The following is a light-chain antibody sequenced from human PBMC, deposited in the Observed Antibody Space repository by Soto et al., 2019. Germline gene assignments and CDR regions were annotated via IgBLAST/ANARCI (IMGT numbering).Light chain of an antibody. V-gene: IGLV2-14*01. CDR2: EVS. Sequence: QSALTQPASVSGSPGQSITISCTGTSSDVGGYNYVSWYQQHPGKAPKLMIYEVSNRPSRVSNRFSGSKSGNTASLTISGLQAEDEADYYCSSYTSGSTWVFGGGTKLTVL. J-gene: IGLJ3*02. CDR3: SSYTSGSTWV. CDR1: SSDVGGYNY.